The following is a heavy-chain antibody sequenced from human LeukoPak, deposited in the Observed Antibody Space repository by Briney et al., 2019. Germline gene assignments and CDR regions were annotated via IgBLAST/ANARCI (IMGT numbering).Heavy chain of an antibody. CDR1: GFTFSSYG. CDR3: ASRGVVITNDPFDI. D-gene: IGHD3-10*01. J-gene: IGHJ3*02. V-gene: IGHV3-30*02. CDR2: ILYDGSNK. Sequence: GGCLRLSCAAAGFTFSSYGMHWGRQAPGRVLEGVAFILYDGSNKYYADYVKGRFTISRDNSKNTLYLQMNSLRAEATAVYYCASRGVVITNDPFDIWGEGTMVTASA.